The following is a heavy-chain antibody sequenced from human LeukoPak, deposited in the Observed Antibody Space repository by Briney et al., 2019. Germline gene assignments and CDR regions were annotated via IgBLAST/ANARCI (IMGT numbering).Heavy chain of an antibody. D-gene: IGHD4-17*01. CDR1: GGSISSSSYY. CDR3: ARVWGYGASGTWYFDL. Sequence: SETLSLTCTVSGGSISSSSYYWGWIRQPPGKGLEWIGSIYYSGSTYYNPSLKSRVTISVDTSKNQFSLKLSSVTAADTAVYYCARVWGYGASGTWYFDLWGRGTLVTVSS. V-gene: IGHV4-39*07. CDR2: IYYSGST. J-gene: IGHJ2*01.